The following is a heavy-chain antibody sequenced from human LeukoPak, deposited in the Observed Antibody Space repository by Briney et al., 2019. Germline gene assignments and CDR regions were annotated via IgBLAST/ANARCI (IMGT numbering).Heavy chain of an antibody. D-gene: IGHD3-16*01. Sequence: GASVKVSCKASGYTFTSYAISWVRQAPGQGLEWMGGIIPIFGTANYAQKFQGRVTITADKSTSTAYMELSSLRSEDTAVYYCAREDSYDYVWGSYPPTNAFDIWGQGTMVTVSS. CDR3: AREDSYDYVWGSYPPTNAFDI. V-gene: IGHV1-69*06. J-gene: IGHJ3*02. CDR1: GYTFTSYA. CDR2: IIPIFGTA.